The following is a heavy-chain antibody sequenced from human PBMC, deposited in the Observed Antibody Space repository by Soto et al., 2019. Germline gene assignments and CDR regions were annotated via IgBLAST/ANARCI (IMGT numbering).Heavy chain of an antibody. J-gene: IGHJ4*02. CDR2: IYYSGST. Sequence: QLQLQESGPGLVKPSETLSLTCTVSGGSISSSSYYWGWIRQPPGKGREWIGSIYYSGSTYYNPSLKSRVTISVDTSKNQFALKLSSVTAADTAVYYCARLGRIAVAGTGGFDYWGQGTLVTVSS. D-gene: IGHD6-19*01. V-gene: IGHV4-39*01. CDR3: ARLGRIAVAGTGGFDY. CDR1: GGSISSSSYY.